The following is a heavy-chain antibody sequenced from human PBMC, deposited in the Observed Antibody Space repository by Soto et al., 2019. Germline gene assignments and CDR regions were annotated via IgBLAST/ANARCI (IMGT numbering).Heavy chain of an antibody. CDR1: GFTFSTYT. Sequence: EVQVVESGGDLVKPGGSLRLSCASSGFTFSTYTMNWVRQAPGKGLEWVSSINGRGNYIYYAESVKGRFTISRDNAKNSLYLQMDRLRAEDTALYYCVREDGKVGTNSAFDYWGLGALSPSPQ. V-gene: IGHV3-21*01. CDR2: INGRGNYI. D-gene: IGHD1-26*01. J-gene: IGHJ4*02. CDR3: VREDGKVGTNSAFDY.